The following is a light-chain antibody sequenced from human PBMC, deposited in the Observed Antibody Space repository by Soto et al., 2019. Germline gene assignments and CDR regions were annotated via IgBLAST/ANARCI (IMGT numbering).Light chain of an antibody. CDR3: QQRQYWPPIT. V-gene: IGKV3-11*01. CDR2: DTS. J-gene: IGKJ5*01. CDR1: QSVSSY. Sequence: VLTQSPAPLSLSPGERATLSCRASQSVSSYLAWYQQKPGQAPRLLIYDTSNRATGVPARFSGSGSGTDFTLTISSLEPEDCAIYYCQQRQYWPPITFGQGTRLEIK.